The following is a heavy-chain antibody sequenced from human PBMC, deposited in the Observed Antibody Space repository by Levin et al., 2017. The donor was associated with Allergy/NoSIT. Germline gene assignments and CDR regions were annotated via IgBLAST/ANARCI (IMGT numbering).Heavy chain of an antibody. CDR1: GFTVSSHH. J-gene: IGHJ4*02. CDR3: ARGSHSSGWTF. D-gene: IGHD6-19*01. V-gene: IGHV3-53*01. CDR2: IYSGGST. Sequence: GESLKISCAASGFTVSSHHMNWVRQAPGKGLEWVSLIYSGGSTYYADSVKGRFTISRDNSKNTLYLQMNSLRAEDTAVYCCARGSHSSGWTFGGQGTLVTVSS.